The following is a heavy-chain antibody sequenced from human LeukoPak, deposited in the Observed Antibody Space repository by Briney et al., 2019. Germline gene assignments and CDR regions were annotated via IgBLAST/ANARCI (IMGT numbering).Heavy chain of an antibody. D-gene: IGHD3-22*01. CDR3: AKDSSCYPKGVFDY. CDR2: ISWNSGKI. V-gene: IGHV3-9*03. J-gene: IGHJ4*02. Sequence: GRSLRLSCAASGFTFDDYAMHWVRQAPGKGLEWFSGISWNSGKIGYADSVKGRFTISRDNAKNSLYLQMNSLRAEDMALYYCAKDSSCYPKGVFDYWGQGTLVTVSS. CDR1: GFTFDDYA.